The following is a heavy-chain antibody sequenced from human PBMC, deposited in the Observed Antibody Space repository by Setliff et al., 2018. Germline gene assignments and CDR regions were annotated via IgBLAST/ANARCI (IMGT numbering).Heavy chain of an antibody. CDR2: IGGRGIST. D-gene: IGHD1-26*01. Sequence: PGGSLRLSCAASGFTFGDFAMTWVREAPGKGLEWVSGIGGRGISTYYADSVKGRFIISRDNSENTLYLQMNSLRAEDTAIYYCLKVCWGATFHSWGQGTLVTVSS. V-gene: IGHV3-23*01. J-gene: IGHJ5*01. CDR1: GFTFGDFA. CDR3: LKVCWGATFHS.